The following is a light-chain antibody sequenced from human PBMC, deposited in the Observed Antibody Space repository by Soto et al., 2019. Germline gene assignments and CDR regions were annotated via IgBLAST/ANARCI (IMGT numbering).Light chain of an antibody. CDR3: MQGARWPYT. Sequence: LVLTQSPLSLPVTLGQPASISCRSSESPVITDGDTLLNWFQQRPGQSPRRLIYRVSNRDFGVPDKFSGSGSGTEFTLKISSVEAEDVAIYYCMQGARWPYTFGQGTKLEI. CDR2: RVS. CDR1: ESPVITDGDTL. J-gene: IGKJ2*01. V-gene: IGKV2-30*01.